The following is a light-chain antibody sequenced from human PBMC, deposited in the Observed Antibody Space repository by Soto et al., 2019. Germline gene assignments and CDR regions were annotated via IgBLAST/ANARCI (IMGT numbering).Light chain of an antibody. CDR1: ESIRTW. J-gene: IGKJ1*01. CDR2: DAS. V-gene: IGKV1-5*01. CDR3: QQYNSYRT. Sequence: DIQMTQSPSTLSASIGDRVTITCRASESIRTWLAWYQHKPGKAPKLLIHDASILESGVPSRFSDSGSGTEFTLTISSLQPDDFATYYCQQYNSYRTCGQGTKGDIK.